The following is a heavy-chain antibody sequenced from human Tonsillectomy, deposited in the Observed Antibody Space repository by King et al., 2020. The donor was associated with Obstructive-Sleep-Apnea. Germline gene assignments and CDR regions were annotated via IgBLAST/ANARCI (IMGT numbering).Heavy chain of an antibody. J-gene: IGHJ3*02. Sequence: RLELQESGPGLVKPSETLSLTCTVSGCTLSSTYYTWGGSRQGPGTGLGCIGSSHCRARTYYNASLRGRGTLSVDTSKNQFSLKMRSVTAADTAVYYCARAGSRTTWFAFDIWGQGTMVTVSS. CDR2: SHCRART. D-gene: IGHD1-7*01. V-gene: IGHV4-39*06. CDR3: ARAGSRTTWFAFDI. CDR1: GCTLSSTYYT.